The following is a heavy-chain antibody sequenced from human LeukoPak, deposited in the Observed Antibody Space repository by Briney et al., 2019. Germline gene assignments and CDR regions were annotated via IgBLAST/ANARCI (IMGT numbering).Heavy chain of an antibody. D-gene: IGHD6-19*01. V-gene: IGHV1-69*06. CDR1: GGTFSSCA. CDR2: IIPIFGTA. CDR3: ASGSGSGYAFDI. J-gene: IGHJ3*02. Sequence: EASVKVSCKASGGTFSSCAISWVRQAPGQGLEWMGGIIPIFGTANYAQKFQGRVTITADKSTSTAYTELSSLRSEDTAVYYCASGSGSGYAFDIWGQGTMVTVSS.